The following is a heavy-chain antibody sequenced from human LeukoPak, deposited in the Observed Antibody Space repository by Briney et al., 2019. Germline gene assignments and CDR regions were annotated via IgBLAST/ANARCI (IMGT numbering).Heavy chain of an antibody. D-gene: IGHD5-18*01. CDR3: ARIQLWSEDDY. V-gene: IGHV3-53*05. CDR2: TDRGGST. Sequence: PGGSLRLSCAAFGLTVSSNYMSWVRQAPGKGLEWASVTDRGGSTYYADPVKGRFTISRDNAKNSLYLQMNSLRAEDTALYYCARIQLWSEDDYWGQGTLVTVSS. J-gene: IGHJ4*02. CDR1: GLTVSSNY.